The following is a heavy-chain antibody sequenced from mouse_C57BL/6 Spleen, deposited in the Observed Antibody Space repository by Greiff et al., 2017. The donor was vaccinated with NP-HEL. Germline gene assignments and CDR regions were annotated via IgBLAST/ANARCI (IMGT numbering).Heavy chain of an antibody. V-gene: IGHV5-9*01. D-gene: IGHD1-1*01. CDR1: GFTFSSYT. CDR2: ISGGGGNT. Sequence: DVQLVESGGGLVKPGGSLKLSCAASGFTFSSYTMSWVRQTPEKRLEWVATISGGGGNTYYPDSVKGRFTISRDNAKNTLYLQMSSLRSEDTALYYCARHSYYYGSSYGFAYWGQGTLVTVSA. CDR3: ARHSYYYGSSYGFAY. J-gene: IGHJ3*01.